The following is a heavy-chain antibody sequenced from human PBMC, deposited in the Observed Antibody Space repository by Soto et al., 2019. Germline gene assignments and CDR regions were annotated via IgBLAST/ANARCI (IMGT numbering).Heavy chain of an antibody. CDR3: AKGTTL. D-gene: IGHD4-17*01. V-gene: IGHV4-34*01. J-gene: IGHJ4*02. Sequence: SETLSLTCAVYGGSFSGYFWNWTRQPPGKGLEWIGEINPSGSTNYNPSLKSRVTISADTSKKQFFLNLNSVNAADTAVYYCAKGTTLWGQGTLVTVSS. CDR2: INPSGST. CDR1: GGSFSGYF.